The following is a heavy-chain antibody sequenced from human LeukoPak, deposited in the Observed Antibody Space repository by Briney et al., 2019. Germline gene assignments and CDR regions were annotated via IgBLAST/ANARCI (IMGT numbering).Heavy chain of an antibody. CDR3: ARGRGVLRFLEWPNYYYYYMDV. V-gene: IGHV1-8*01. CDR1: GYTFTSYD. J-gene: IGHJ6*03. D-gene: IGHD3-3*01. CDR2: MNPNSGNT. Sequence: GASVKVSCKASGYTFTSYDISWVRQATGQGLEWMGRMNPNSGNTGYAQKFQGRVTMTRNTSISTAYMELSSLRSEDTAVYYCARGRGVLRFLEWPNYYYYYMDVWGKGTTVTVSS.